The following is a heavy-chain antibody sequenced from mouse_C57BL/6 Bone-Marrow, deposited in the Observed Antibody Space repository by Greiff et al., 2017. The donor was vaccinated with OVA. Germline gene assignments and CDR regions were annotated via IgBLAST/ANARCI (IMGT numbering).Heavy chain of an antibody. J-gene: IGHJ1*03. CDR2: LYPGNSDT. Sequence: VQLQQSGTVLARPGASVKMSCKTSGYTFTSYCIHWVKQRPGQGLEWIGALYPGNSDTSYNQKFKGKAKLTAVTSASTAYMELSSLTDEVSAVYCCSGDWDFGGWGTGATVTVSS. V-gene: IGHV1-5*01. CDR3: SGDWDFGG. CDR1: GYTFTSYC.